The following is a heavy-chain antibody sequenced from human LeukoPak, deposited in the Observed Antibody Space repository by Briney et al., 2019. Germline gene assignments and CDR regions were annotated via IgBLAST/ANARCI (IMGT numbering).Heavy chain of an antibody. CDR1: GFNFRDYY. CDR2: ITHSGATV. D-gene: IGHD4-17*01. Sequence: GGSLRLSCAAFGFNFRDYYVTWIRQAPGKGLEWASYITHSGATVFYADSVRGRFTISRDNVENSLYLQMNSLRDEDTAVYYCARAYGDHGLYYFDFWGQGTLVTVSS. V-gene: IGHV3-11*01. J-gene: IGHJ4*02. CDR3: ARAYGDHGLYYFDF.